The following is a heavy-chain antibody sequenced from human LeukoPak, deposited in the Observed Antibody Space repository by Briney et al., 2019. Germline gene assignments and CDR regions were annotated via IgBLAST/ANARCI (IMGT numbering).Heavy chain of an antibody. V-gene: IGHV3-7*01. CDR2: IKQDGSDK. J-gene: IGHJ4*02. D-gene: IGHD1-26*01. Sequence: GGSLRLSCAASGFTFSSYWMSWVRQAPGKGLEWVANIKQDGSDKYYVDSVKGRFTISRDNAKNSLYLQMNNLRVDDTAVYYCTRDTDGSLDYWGQGILVTVAS. CDR3: TRDTDGSLDY. CDR1: GFTFSSYW.